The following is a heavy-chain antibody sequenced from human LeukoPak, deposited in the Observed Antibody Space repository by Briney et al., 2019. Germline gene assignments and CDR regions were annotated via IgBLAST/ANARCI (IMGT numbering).Heavy chain of an antibody. CDR2: INHSGST. CDR3: AREMYYSGSGSPNAFDI. J-gene: IGHJ3*02. Sequence: SETLSLTCAVYGGSFSGYYWSWIRQPPGKGLEWIGEINHSGSTNYNPSLKSRVTISVDTSKNQFSLKLSSVTAADTAVYYCAREMYYSGSGSPNAFDIWGQGTMVTVSS. D-gene: IGHD3-10*01. V-gene: IGHV4-34*01. CDR1: GGSFSGYY.